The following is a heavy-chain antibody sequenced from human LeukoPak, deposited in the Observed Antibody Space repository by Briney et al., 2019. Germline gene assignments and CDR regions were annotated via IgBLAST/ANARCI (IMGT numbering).Heavy chain of an antibody. CDR3: ASISSGSYYNTFDI. J-gene: IGHJ3*02. Sequence: SETLSLTCAVYGGSFSGYYWSWIRQPPGKGLEWIGEINHSGSTNYNPFLKSRVTISVDTSKNQFSLKLSSVTAADTAVYYCASISSGSYYNTFDIWGQGTMVTVSS. CDR2: INHSGST. V-gene: IGHV4-34*01. CDR1: GGSFSGYY. D-gene: IGHD3-10*01.